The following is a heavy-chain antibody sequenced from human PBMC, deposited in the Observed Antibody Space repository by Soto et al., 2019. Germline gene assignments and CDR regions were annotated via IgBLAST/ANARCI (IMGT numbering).Heavy chain of an antibody. J-gene: IGHJ6*02. V-gene: IGHV1-46*01. CDR2: INPSVGNT. D-gene: IGHD2-8*01. Sequence: ASVKVSCKASGYSFTAYYIHWVRQAPGQGLEWMGIINPSVGNTRYTQNFQGRVTMTRDTSTNSVYLELSSLRSDDTAVYYCAKSILNGHEYYYGIDVWGQGNTVTVSS. CDR1: GYSFTAYY. CDR3: AKSILNGHEYYYGIDV.